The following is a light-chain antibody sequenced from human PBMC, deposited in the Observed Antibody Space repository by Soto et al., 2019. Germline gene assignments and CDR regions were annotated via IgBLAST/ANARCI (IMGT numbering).Light chain of an antibody. CDR3: SSYAGTHIV. CDR2: GVS. J-gene: IGLJ1*01. CDR1: SSDVGGYNY. Sequence: QSLLTQPPSASGSPGQSVAISCTGTSSDVGGYNYVSWYQQHPGKAPKLMIYGVSKRPSGVPDRFSGSKSGNTASLTVTGLQAEDEADYYCSSYAGTHIVFGTGTKVTVL. V-gene: IGLV2-8*01.